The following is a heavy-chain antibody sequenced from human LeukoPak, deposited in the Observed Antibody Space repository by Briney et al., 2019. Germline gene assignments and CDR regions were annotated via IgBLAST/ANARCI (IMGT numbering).Heavy chain of an antibody. J-gene: IGHJ5*02. CDR2: IYYSGST. CDR3: ARADYYDSSAKGGHWFDP. D-gene: IGHD3-22*01. Sequence: SETLSLTCTVSGGSISSSSYYWGWIRQPPGKGLEWIGSIYYSGSTYYNPSLKSRVTISVDTSKNQFSLKLSSVTAADTAVYYCARADYYDSSAKGGHWFDPWGQGTLVTVSS. CDR1: GGSISSSSYY. V-gene: IGHV4-39*07.